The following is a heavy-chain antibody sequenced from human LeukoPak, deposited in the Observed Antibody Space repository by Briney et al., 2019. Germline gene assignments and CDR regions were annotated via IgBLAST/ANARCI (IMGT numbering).Heavy chain of an antibody. CDR2: IYTSGST. V-gene: IGHV4-61*02. D-gene: IGHD3-3*01. Sequence: PSQTLSLTCTVSGGSISSGSYYWSWVRQPAGKGLEWIGRIYTSGSTNYNPSLKSRVTISVDTSKNQFSLKLSSVTAADTAVYYCARGKREYYDFWSGEPSLDDAFDIWGQGTMVTVSS. J-gene: IGHJ3*02. CDR1: GGSISSGSYY. CDR3: ARGKREYYDFWSGEPSLDDAFDI.